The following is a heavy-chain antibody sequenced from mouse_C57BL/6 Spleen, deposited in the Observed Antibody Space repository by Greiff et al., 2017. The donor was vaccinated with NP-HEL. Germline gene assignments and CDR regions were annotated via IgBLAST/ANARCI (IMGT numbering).Heavy chain of an antibody. J-gene: IGHJ1*03. D-gene: IGHD1-1*01. V-gene: IGHV5-17*01. Sequence: DVMLVESGGGLVKPGGSLKLSCAASGFTFSDYGMHWVRQAPEKGLEWVAYISSGSSTIYYADTVKGRFTISRDNAKNTLFLQMTSLRSEDTAMYYCARDYYGEYFDVWGTGTTVTVSS. CDR1: GFTFSDYG. CDR2: ISSGSSTI. CDR3: ARDYYGEYFDV.